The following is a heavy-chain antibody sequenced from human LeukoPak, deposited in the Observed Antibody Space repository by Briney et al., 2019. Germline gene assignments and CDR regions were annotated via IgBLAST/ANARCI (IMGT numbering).Heavy chain of an antibody. CDR3: ARDGHYTIYELRFDY. J-gene: IGHJ4*02. V-gene: IGHV3-7*01. Sequence: PGGSLRLSCVASGFTFSTYSMNWVRQAPGKGLEWVANINQDGSEKYCMDSLKGRFTISRDNAENSLYLQMNSLRAEDTGVYYCARDGHYTIYELRFDYWGQGALVTVSS. D-gene: IGHD5/OR15-5a*01. CDR2: INQDGSEK. CDR1: GFTFSTYS.